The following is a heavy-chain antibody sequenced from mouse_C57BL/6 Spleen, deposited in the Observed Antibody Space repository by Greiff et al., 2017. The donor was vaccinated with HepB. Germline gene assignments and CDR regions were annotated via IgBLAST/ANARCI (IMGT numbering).Heavy chain of an antibody. Sequence: VQLQESGPELVKPGASVKLSCKASGYTFTSYDINWVKQRPGQGLEWIGWIYPRDGSTKYNEKFKGKATLTVDTSSSTAYMELHSLTSEDSAVYFCARRAYYSNSWFAYWGQGTLVTVSA. V-gene: IGHV1-85*01. J-gene: IGHJ3*01. CDR1: GYTFTSYD. D-gene: IGHD2-5*01. CDR3: ARRAYYSNSWFAY. CDR2: IYPRDGST.